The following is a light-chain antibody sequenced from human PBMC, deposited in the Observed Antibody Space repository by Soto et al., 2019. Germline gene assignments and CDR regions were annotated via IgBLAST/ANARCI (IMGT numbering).Light chain of an antibody. V-gene: IGKV1-27*01. CDR3: QKYDSAPSIT. Sequence: DIQMTQSPSSLSASVGDRVTVTCRASQGISSYLAWYQQKPGKVPKLLIYAASTLQPGVPSRFSGSGSGTDFTLTISSLQPEDVATYYCQKYDSAPSITFGGGTKVEIK. CDR1: QGISSY. J-gene: IGKJ4*01. CDR2: AAS.